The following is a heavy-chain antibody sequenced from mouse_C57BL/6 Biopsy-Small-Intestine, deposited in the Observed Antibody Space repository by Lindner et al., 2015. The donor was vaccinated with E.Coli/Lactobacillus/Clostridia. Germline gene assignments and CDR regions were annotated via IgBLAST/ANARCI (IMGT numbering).Heavy chain of an antibody. D-gene: IGHD1-1*01. J-gene: IGHJ3*01. Sequence: VQLQESGAELVKPGASVKISCKASGYAFSSSWMNWVKQRPGKGLEWIGLVYPYNGGTSYNQKFKGKATLTVDTSSSTAYMQLSSLTSEDSAVYYCYYYGSHYGAWFAYWGQGTLVTVSA. CDR3: YYYGSHYGAWFAY. CDR2: VYPYNGGT. CDR1: GYAFSSSW. V-gene: IGHV1-80*01.